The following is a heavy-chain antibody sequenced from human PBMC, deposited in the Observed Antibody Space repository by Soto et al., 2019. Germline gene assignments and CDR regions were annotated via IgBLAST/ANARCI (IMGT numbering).Heavy chain of an antibody. CDR3: AKHGGYDYYFDY. D-gene: IGHD5-12*01. Sequence: PGGSLRLSCAASGFTFSSYAMSWVRQAPGKGLEWVSAISGSGGSTYYADSVKGRFTISRDNSKNTLYLQMNSLRAEDTAVYYYAKHGGYDYYFDYWGQGTLVTVSS. CDR1: GFTFSSYA. V-gene: IGHV3-23*01. J-gene: IGHJ4*02. CDR2: ISGSGGST.